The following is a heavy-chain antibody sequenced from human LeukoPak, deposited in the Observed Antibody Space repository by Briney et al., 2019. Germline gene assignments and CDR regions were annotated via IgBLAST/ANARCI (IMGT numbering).Heavy chain of an antibody. CDR3: ATTYYDFWSGYSNFDY. D-gene: IGHD3-3*01. V-gene: IGHV3-23*01. Sequence: GGSLRLSCAASGFTFSSYGMSWVRQAPGKGLEWVSAISGSGGSTYYADSVKGRFTISRDNSKNTLYLQMNSLRAEDTAVYYCATTYYDFWSGYSNFDYWGQGTPVTVSS. J-gene: IGHJ4*02. CDR1: GFTFSSYG. CDR2: ISGSGGST.